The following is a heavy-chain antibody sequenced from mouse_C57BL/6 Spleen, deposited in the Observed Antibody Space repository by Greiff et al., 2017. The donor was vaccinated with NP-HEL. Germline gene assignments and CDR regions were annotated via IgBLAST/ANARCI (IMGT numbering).Heavy chain of an antibody. V-gene: IGHV1-26*01. Sequence: EVQLQQSGPELVKPGASVKISCKASGYTFTDYYMNWVKQSHGKSLEWIGDINPNNGGTSYNQKFKGKATLTVDKSSSTAYMELRSLTSEDSAVYYCARIPLYGYDEVDYWGQGTTLTVSS. D-gene: IGHD2-2*01. J-gene: IGHJ2*01. CDR2: INPNNGGT. CDR3: ARIPLYGYDEVDY. CDR1: GYTFTDYY.